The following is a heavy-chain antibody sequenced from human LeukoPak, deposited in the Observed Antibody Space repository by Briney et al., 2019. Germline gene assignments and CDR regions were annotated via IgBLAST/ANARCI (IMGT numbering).Heavy chain of an antibody. J-gene: IGHJ4*02. D-gene: IGHD3-10*01. V-gene: IGHV4-59*01. CDR1: GGSISSYY. CDR2: IYYSGST. Sequence: PSETLSLTCTVSGGSISSYYWSWIRQPPGKGLEWIGYIYYSGSTNYNPFLKSRVTISVDTSKNQFSLKLSSVTAADTAVYYCARAHYGSGSHLNYWGQGTLVTVSS. CDR3: ARAHYGSGSHLNY.